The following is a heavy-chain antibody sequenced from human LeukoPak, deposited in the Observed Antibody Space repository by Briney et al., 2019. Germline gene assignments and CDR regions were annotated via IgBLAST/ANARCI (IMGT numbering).Heavy chain of an antibody. D-gene: IGHD5-18*01. CDR2: ISSSSSYI. CDR1: GFTFSSYS. J-gene: IGHJ4*02. Sequence: GGSLRLSCAASGFTFSSYSMNWVRQAPGKGLEWVSSISSSSSYIYYADSVKGRFTISRDNSKNTLYLQMNSLRAEDTAVYYCARDGYSYGYVDYWGQGTLVTVSS. V-gene: IGHV3-21*01. CDR3: ARDGYSYGYVDY.